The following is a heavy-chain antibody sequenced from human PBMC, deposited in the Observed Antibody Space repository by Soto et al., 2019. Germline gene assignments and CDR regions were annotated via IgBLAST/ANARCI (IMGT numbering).Heavy chain of an antibody. CDR3: AKVRFSMIVVVITHFDY. CDR1: GFTFSSYA. Sequence: PGGSLRLSCAASGFTFSSYAMSWVRQAPGKGLEWVSAISGSGGSTYYADSVKGRFTISRDNSKNTLYLQMNSLRAEDTAVYYCAKVRFSMIVVVITHFDYWGQGTLVTVSS. CDR2: ISGSGGST. J-gene: IGHJ4*02. V-gene: IGHV3-23*01. D-gene: IGHD3-22*01.